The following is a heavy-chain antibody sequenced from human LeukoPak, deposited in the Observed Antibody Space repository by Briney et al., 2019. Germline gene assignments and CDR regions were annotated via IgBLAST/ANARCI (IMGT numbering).Heavy chain of an antibody. CDR3: ARDQGGSIYYYYYGMDV. D-gene: IGHD2-15*01. J-gene: IGHJ6*02. Sequence: GVSVKVSCKASGYTFTSYYMHWVRQAPGQGLEWMGIINPSGGSTSYAQKFQGRVTMTRDTSTSTVYMELSSLRSEDTAVYYCARDQGGSIYYYYYGMDVWGQGTTVTVSS. V-gene: IGHV1-46*01. CDR1: GYTFTSYY. CDR2: INPSGGST.